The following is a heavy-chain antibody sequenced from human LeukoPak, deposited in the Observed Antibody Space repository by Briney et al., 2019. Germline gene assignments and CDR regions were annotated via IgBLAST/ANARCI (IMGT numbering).Heavy chain of an antibody. CDR2: ISSSSNYV. CDR1: GFTVSSNY. Sequence: GGSLRLSCAASGFTVSSNYMSWVRQAPGKGLEWVSSISSSSNYVFYADSVKGRITISRDNAKNSLYLQINSLRAEDTAVYYCARDPRGAAGTYGMDVWGQGTTVTVSS. V-gene: IGHV3-21*01. J-gene: IGHJ6*02. CDR3: ARDPRGAAGTYGMDV. D-gene: IGHD6-13*01.